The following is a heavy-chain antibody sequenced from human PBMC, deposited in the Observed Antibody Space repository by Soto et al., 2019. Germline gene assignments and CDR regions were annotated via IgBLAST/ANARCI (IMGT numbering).Heavy chain of an antibody. CDR3: ARAQLELPTVWFDP. Sequence: QVQLVQSGAEVKKPGSSVKVSCKASGGTFSSYTISWVRQAPGQGLEWMGRIIPILGIANYAQKFQGRVTITADKSTSTAYMELSSLRSEETAVYYCARAQLELPTVWFDPWGQGTLVTVSS. V-gene: IGHV1-69*02. J-gene: IGHJ5*02. D-gene: IGHD1-1*01. CDR1: GGTFSSYT. CDR2: IIPILGIA.